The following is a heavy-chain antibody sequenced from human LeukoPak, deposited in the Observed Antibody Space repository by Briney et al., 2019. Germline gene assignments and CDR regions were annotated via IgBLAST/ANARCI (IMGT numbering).Heavy chain of an antibody. Sequence: GGSLRLSSAASGFTVSSNYMSRVRQAPGKGLEWVSSVSPSGDSTFYEDSVKGRFTISRETSKNTLYQQKSSRRGEDTAIYYCGRRGESNGWGSFDYWGQGILVTVSS. CDR3: GRRGESNGWGSFDY. D-gene: IGHD6-19*01. CDR1: GFTVSSNY. V-gene: IGHV3-53*01. J-gene: IGHJ4*02. CDR2: SPSGDST.